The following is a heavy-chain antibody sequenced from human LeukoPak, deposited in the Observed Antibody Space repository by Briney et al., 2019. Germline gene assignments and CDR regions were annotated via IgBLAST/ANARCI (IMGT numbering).Heavy chain of an antibody. Sequence: ASVKVSCKASGYTFTSYDINWVRQAPGQGLEWMGWMDPNRGNTGYAHKFQGRVTMARSTSVSTAYMELSSLTSEDTAVYYCARGLSRCSSGNCYEPNWLDSWGQGTLDTVSS. CDR1: GYTFTSYD. CDR3: ARGLSRCSSGNCYEPNWLDS. CDR2: MDPNRGNT. D-gene: IGHD2-2*01. V-gene: IGHV1-8*02. J-gene: IGHJ5*01.